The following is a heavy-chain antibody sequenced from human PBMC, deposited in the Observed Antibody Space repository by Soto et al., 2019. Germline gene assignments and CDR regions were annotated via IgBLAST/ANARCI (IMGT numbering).Heavy chain of an antibody. D-gene: IGHD3-3*01. CDR2: IKQDGSEK. J-gene: IGHJ6*02. CDR3: ARGPADYDFWSGYTQYGMDV. Sequence: GSLRLSCAASGFTFSSYWMSWVRQAPGKGLEWVANIKQDGSEKYYVDSVKGRFTISRDNAKNSLYLQMNSLRAEDTAVCYCARGPADYDFWSGYTQYGMDVWGQGTTVTVSS. V-gene: IGHV3-7*01. CDR1: GFTFSSYW.